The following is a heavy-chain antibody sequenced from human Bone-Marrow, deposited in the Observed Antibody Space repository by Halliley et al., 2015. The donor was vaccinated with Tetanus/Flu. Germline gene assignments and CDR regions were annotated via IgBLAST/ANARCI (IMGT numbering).Heavy chain of an antibody. V-gene: IGHV4-4*01. Sequence: QVQLVQSGGALVQPGGSLRLSCAASGFTFSTFAMSWVRQAPGKGLEWVGEIYHGGATNYNPSLESRVTISVDKSNNQFSLSLRSLPAADTAVYFCAGHLVTPGTRGFESWGQGTLVTVSS. CDR1: GFTFSTFAM. J-gene: IGHJ4*02. CDR3: AGHLVTPGTRGFES. CDR2: IYHGGAT. D-gene: IGHD6-13*01.